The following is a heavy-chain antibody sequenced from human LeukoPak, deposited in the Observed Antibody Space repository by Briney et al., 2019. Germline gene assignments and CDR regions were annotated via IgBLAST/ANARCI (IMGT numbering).Heavy chain of an antibody. J-gene: IGHJ4*02. Sequence: PSETLSLTCAVYGGSFSGYYWSWIRQPPGKGLEWIGEINHSGSTNYNPSLKSRVTISVDTSKNQFSLKLSSVTAADTAVYFCARGYCSGGSCYESRGWFDYWGQGTLVTVSS. CDR3: ARGYCSGGSCYESRGWFDY. D-gene: IGHD2-15*01. V-gene: IGHV4-34*01. CDR2: INHSGST. CDR1: GGSFSGYY.